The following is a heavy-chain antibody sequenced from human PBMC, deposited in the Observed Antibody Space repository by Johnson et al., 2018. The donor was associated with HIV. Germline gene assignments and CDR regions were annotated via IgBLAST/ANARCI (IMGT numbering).Heavy chain of an antibody. CDR1: GFTFNYYW. CDR2: INQDGGEK. V-gene: IGHV3-7*01. J-gene: IGHJ3*02. Sequence: VQLVESGGGVVQPGKSLRLSCEASGFTFNYYWMTWVRQAPGKGLEWVANINQDGGEKYYVDSVEGRFSISRDNAQNSLFLQMSSLRPEDTAIYYCARGQRATDIWGQGTMVTVSS. CDR3: ARGQRATDI.